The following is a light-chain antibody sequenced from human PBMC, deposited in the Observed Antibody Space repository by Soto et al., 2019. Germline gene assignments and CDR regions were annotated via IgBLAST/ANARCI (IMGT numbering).Light chain of an antibody. CDR1: SSDVGRYNL. CDR3: CSYAGSRRV. V-gene: IGLV2-23*02. CDR2: EVS. Sequence: QSALTQPASVSGSPGQSSTISGTGTSSDVGRYNLVSWYHQHPGKAPKIMIYEVSKRPSGVSNRFSGSKSGNTASRTISGLQSEDEADYGCCSYAGSRRVFGGGTMLSVL. J-gene: IGLJ2*01.